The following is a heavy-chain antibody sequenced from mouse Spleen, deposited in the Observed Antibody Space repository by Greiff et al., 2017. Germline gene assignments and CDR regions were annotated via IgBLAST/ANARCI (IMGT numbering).Heavy chain of an antibody. D-gene: IGHD2-2*01. CDR1: GFTFSSYG. V-gene: IGHV5-6*01. Sequence: EVQGVESGGDLVKPGGSLKLSCAASGFTFSSYGMSWVRQTPDKRLEWVATISSGGSYTYYPDSVKGRFTISRDNAKNTLYLQMSSLKSEDTAMYYCARRGYDAGRYYAMDYWGQGTSVTVSS. CDR3: ARRGYDAGRYYAMDY. J-gene: IGHJ4*01. CDR2: ISSGGSYT.